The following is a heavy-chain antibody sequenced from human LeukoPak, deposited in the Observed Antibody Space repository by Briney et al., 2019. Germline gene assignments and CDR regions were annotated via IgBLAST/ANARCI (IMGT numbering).Heavy chain of an antibody. CDR3: ARGHIPRFYYYMDV. CDR1: GGSFSGDY. V-gene: IGHV4-34*01. D-gene: IGHD3-16*01. CDR2: ITHSGST. J-gene: IGHJ6*03. Sequence: SETLSLTCAVYGGSFSGDYWSWIRQPPGKGLEWIGEITHSGSTNYNPSLKSRVTISVDTSKNQFSLKLSSVTAADTAVYYCARGHIPRFYYYMDVWGKGTTVTVSS.